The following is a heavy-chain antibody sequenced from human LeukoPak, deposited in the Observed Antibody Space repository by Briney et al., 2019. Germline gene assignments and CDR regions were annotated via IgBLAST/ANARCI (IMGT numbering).Heavy chain of an antibody. D-gene: IGHD2-15*01. V-gene: IGHV3-64*01. CDR3: ARGKVLI. CDR2: ISSNGGST. CDR1: GFTFSSYA. Sequence: GGSLRLSCAASGFTFSSYAMHWVRQAPGKGLEYVSAISSNGGSTYYANSVKGRFTISRDNSKNTLYLQMGSLRAEDMAVYYCARGKVLIWGQGTMVTVSS. J-gene: IGHJ3*02.